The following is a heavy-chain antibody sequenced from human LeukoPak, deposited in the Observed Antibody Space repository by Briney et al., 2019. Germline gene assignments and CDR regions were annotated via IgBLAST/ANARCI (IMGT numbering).Heavy chain of an antibody. CDR2: ISDSGNT. J-gene: IGHJ4*02. D-gene: IGHD2-8*01. CDR1: GFTLSSYA. CDR3: AKDLIY. Sequence: GGSLRLSCAASGFTLSSYAMSWVRQAPGKGLEWVSAISDSGNTYHADSVKGRFTISRDSSKNTLFLQMNSLRAEDTAVYYCAKDLIYWGQGSLVTVSS. V-gene: IGHV3-23*01.